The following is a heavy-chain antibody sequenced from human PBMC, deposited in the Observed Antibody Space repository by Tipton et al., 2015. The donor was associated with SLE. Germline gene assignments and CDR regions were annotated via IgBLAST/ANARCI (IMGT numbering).Heavy chain of an antibody. CDR1: GGFISSGDYY. CDR3: ARGGYTNAFDI. Sequence: TLSLTCTVSGGFISSGDYYWSWIRQPPGKGLEWIGEINHSGSTNYNPSLKSRVTISVDTSKNQFSLKLSSVTAADTAVYYCARGGYTNAFDIWGQGTMVTVSS. D-gene: IGHD6-13*01. V-gene: IGHV4-30-4*01. CDR2: INHSGST. J-gene: IGHJ3*02.